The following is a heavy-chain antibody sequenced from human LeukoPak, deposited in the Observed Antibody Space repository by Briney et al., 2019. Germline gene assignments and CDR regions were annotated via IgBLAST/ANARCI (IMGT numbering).Heavy chain of an antibody. CDR2: IYHSGST. D-gene: IGHD2-2*01. V-gene: IGHV4-39*07. CDR1: GGSISSSSYY. J-gene: IGHJ3*02. Sequence: SETLSLTCTVSGGSISSSSYYWGWIRQPPGKGLEWIGYIYHSGSTYYNPSLKSRVTISVDRSKNQFSLKLSSVTAADTAVYYCARAHAGRAFDIWGQGTMVTVSS. CDR3: ARAHAGRAFDI.